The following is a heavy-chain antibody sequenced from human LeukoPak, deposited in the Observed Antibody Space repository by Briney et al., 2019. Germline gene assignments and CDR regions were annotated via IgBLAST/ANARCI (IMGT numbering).Heavy chain of an antibody. Sequence: GGSLRLSCAASGFTFSSYSMNWVRQAPGKGLEWVSYISSSSSTIYYADSVKGRFTISRDNAKNSLYLQMNSLRAEDTAVYYCARLKLGIWESPDYWGQGTLVTVSS. CDR1: GFTFSSYS. V-gene: IGHV3-48*01. CDR3: ARLKLGIWESPDY. D-gene: IGHD7-27*01. J-gene: IGHJ4*02. CDR2: ISSSSSTI.